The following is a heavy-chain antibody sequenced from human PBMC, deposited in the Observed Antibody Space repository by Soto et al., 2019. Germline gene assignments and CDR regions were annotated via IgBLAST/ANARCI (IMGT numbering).Heavy chain of an antibody. CDR1: GFTVSSNY. CDR2: IYSGGST. V-gene: IGHV3-53*01. Sequence: GGSLRLSCAASGFTVSSNYMSWVRQAPGKGLEWVSVIYSGGSTYYADSVKGRFTISRDNSKNTLYLQMNSLRAEDTAVYYCARAPSVEYYDFWSGYFDYWGQGTLVTVSS. J-gene: IGHJ4*02. CDR3: ARAPSVEYYDFWSGYFDY. D-gene: IGHD3-3*01.